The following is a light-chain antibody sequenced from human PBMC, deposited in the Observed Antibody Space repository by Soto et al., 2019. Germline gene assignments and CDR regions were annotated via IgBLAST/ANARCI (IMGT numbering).Light chain of an antibody. Sequence: QSVLTQPASVSGSPGQSITISCTGTSSDVGGYNYVSWYQQHPGKAPKLMIYDVSNRPSGVSNRFSGSKSGNTASLTISGLRAEDEADYYCSSYTSSSPSFGTGTTVTVL. CDR2: DVS. CDR3: SSYTSSSPS. V-gene: IGLV2-14*03. CDR1: SSDVGGYNY. J-gene: IGLJ1*01.